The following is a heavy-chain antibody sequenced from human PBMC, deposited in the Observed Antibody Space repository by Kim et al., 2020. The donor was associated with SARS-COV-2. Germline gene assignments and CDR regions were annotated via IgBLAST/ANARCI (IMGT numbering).Heavy chain of an antibody. J-gene: IGHJ2*01. CDR2: IYYTGST. CDR3: SRERNYWYFDL. CDR1: GGSISSYY. Sequence: SETLSLTCTVSGGSISSYYWSWIRQPPGKGLEWIGNIYYTGSTNYNPSLTGQIIISVDTSNNQFSLKLSSVSAADTAVYYCSRERNYWYFDLWGRGTLVT. V-gene: IGHV4-59*13.